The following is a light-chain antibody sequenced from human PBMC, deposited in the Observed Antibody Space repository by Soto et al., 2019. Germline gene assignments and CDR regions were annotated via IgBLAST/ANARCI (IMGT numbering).Light chain of an antibody. Sequence: QSALTQPASVSGSPGQSITISCTGTSSDVGGHNYVSWYQQHPGKAPKLMIYDVSDRPSGVSNRFSGSKSGNTASLTISGLQAEDEADYYCSSYTSSGTDHVFGPGTKVTVL. V-gene: IGLV2-14*03. J-gene: IGLJ1*01. CDR3: SSYTSSGTDHV. CDR2: DVS. CDR1: SSDVGGHNY.